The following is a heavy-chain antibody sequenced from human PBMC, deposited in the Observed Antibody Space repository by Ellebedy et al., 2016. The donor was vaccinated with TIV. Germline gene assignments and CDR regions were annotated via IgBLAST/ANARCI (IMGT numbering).Heavy chain of an antibody. Sequence: SGPTLVKPTQTLTLTCTFSGFSLSTSGVGVGWIRQPPGKALEWLALIYWNDDKRYSPSLKSRLTITKDTSKNQVVLTMTNMDPVDTATYYCAHRVGSSWYPHYYYYMDVWGKGTTVTVSS. V-gene: IGHV2-5*01. J-gene: IGHJ6*03. CDR3: AHRVGSSWYPHYYYYMDV. D-gene: IGHD6-13*01. CDR2: IYWNDDK. CDR1: GFSLSTSGVG.